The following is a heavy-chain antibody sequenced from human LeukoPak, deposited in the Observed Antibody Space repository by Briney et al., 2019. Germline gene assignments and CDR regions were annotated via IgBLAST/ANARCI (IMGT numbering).Heavy chain of an antibody. D-gene: IGHD5-12*01. Sequence: PGGSLRLSCAASGFTFSSYAMSWVRQAPGKGLEWVSAISGSGGSTYYADSVKGRFTISRDNSKNTLYLQMNSLRAEDTAVYYCAKDPSYSGYGPYYFDYWGQGTLVTVSS. V-gene: IGHV3-23*01. CDR3: AKDPSYSGYGPYYFDY. J-gene: IGHJ4*02. CDR2: ISGSGGST. CDR1: GFTFSSYA.